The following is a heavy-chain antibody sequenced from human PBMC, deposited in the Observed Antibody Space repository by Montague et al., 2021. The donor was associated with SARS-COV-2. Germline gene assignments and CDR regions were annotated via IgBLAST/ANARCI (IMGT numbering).Heavy chain of an antibody. CDR2: IAHGGTT. CDR1: GGSFSDYH. V-gene: IGHV4-34*01. D-gene: IGHD2-2*03. CDR3: ARGAPGY. J-gene: IGHJ4*02. Sequence: SETLSLTCAVYGGSFSDYHWTWIRQSAGKGLEWIGQIAHGGTTKYNPSLESRVTMSIDTSKNQFSLKLTSVTAADTAIYYCARGAPGYWGQGTLVTVSS.